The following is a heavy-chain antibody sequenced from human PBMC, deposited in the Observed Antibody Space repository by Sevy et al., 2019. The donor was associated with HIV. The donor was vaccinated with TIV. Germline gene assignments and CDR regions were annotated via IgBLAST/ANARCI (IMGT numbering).Heavy chain of an antibody. CDR1: GFTFSNYA. V-gene: IGHV3-23*01. CDR2: LGGSGGST. J-gene: IGHJ3*01. Sequence: AGSLRLSCAASGFTFSNYAMSWVRQAPGKELEWVSALGGSGGSTFYADSVKGRFTISRDNSKNTLYLQMNSLRAEDTAVYYCAKDITIIVGDAFDVWGLGTMVTVSS. D-gene: IGHD3-22*01. CDR3: AKDITIIVGDAFDV.